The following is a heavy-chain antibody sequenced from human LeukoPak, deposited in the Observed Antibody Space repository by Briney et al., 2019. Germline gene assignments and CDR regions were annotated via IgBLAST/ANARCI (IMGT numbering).Heavy chain of an antibody. CDR2: INPSGATT. V-gene: IGHV1-46*01. Sequence: ASVKVSCKASGYTFINYYIHWVRQAPGQGLEWMGIINPSGATTSYAQKFQGRVTMTRDTSTSSVYMQLSSLRSEDTAVYYCARDLSYGSLGGYYSDYWGQGTLVTVSS. CDR1: GYTFINYY. J-gene: IGHJ4*02. CDR3: ARDLSYGSLGGYYSDY. D-gene: IGHD3-16*01.